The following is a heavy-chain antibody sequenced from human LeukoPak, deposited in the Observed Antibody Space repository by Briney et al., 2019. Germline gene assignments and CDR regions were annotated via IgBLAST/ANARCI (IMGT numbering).Heavy chain of an antibody. J-gene: IGHJ4*02. D-gene: IGHD2-15*01. CDR2: ISYDGSNK. CDR1: GFTFSSYA. V-gene: IGHV3-30*04. Sequence: GGSLRLSCAASGFTFSSYAMHWVRQAPGKGLEWVAVISYDGSNKYYADSVKGRFTISRDNSKNTLYLQMNSLRAEDTAVYYCARSSGVVGYCSGGSCYRGGNDYWGQGTLVTVSS. CDR3: ARSSGVVGYCSGGSCYRGGNDY.